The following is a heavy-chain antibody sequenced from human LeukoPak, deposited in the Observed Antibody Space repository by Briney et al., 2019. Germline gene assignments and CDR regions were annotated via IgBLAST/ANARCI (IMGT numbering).Heavy chain of an antibody. J-gene: IGHJ6*03. Sequence: ASVKVSCKASGYTFTSYDINWVRQATGQGLEWMGWMNPNSGNTGYAQKFQGRVTMTRNTSISAAYMELSSLRSEDTAVYYCARGRRSRVAATTGYYYYMDVRGKGTTVTVSS. V-gene: IGHV1-8*01. CDR3: ARGRRSRVAATTGYYYYMDV. CDR2: MNPNSGNT. D-gene: IGHD2-15*01. CDR1: GYTFTSYD.